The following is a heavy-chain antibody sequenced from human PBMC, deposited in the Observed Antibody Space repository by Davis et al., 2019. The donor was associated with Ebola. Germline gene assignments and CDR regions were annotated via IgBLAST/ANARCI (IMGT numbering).Heavy chain of an antibody. J-gene: IGHJ3*02. Sequence: KVSCKGSGYSFTGYWIGWVRQMPGKGLEWMGIIYPGDSDTRYSPSFQGQVTISADKSISTAYLQWSSLKASDTAMYYCASLRRTITGMDDAFDIWGQGTMVTVSS. D-gene: IGHD2-8*02. V-gene: IGHV5-51*01. CDR1: GYSFTGYW. CDR3: ASLRRTITGMDDAFDI. CDR2: IYPGDSDT.